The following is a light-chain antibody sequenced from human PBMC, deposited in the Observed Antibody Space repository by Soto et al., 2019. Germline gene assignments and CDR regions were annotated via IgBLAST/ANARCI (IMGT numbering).Light chain of an antibody. J-gene: IGKJ5*01. CDR3: QQYGSSIT. CDR1: QSVKSSY. V-gene: IGKV3-20*01. CDR2: GTS. Sequence: ELVLTQSPGTLSLSPGERATLPCRASQSVKSSYLAWYQHKPGQAPRLLIYGTSSRATGIQDRFSGSGSGTDFTLTISRLEPEDFAVYYCQQYGSSITFGQGTRLEIK.